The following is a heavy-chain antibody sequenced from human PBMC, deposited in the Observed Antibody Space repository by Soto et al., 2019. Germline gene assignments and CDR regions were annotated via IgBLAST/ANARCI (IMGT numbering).Heavy chain of an antibody. Sequence: PSETLSLTCTVSGGSISSDYWSWVRQPPGKGLEWIGYIYFSGSTNYNPSLESRVTISLDASKTQFSLKLRSLTTADTAVYYCARVGGVAARTFASGGHRTLVTVSS. CDR1: GGSISSDY. J-gene: IGHJ5*01. V-gene: IGHV4-59*01. CDR2: IYFSGST. CDR3: ARVGGVAARTFAS. D-gene: IGHD6-6*01.